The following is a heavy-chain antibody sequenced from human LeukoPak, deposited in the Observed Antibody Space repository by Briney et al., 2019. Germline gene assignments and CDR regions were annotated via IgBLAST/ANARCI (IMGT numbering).Heavy chain of an antibody. D-gene: IGHD2-2*01. CDR3: ARDGSCSSTSCQYYYYGMDV. V-gene: IGHV1-18*01. CDR2: ISAYNGNT. J-gene: IGHJ6*02. CDR1: GYTFTSYG. Sequence: ASVKVSCKASGYTFTSYGISWVRQAPGQGLEWMGGISAYNGNTNYAKKLQGRVTMTTDTSTSTAYMELRSLRSDDTAVYYCARDGSCSSTSCQYYYYGMDVWGQGTTVTVSS.